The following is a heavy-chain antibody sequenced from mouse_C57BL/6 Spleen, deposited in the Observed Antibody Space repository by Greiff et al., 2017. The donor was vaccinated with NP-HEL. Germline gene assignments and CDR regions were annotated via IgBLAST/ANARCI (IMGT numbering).Heavy chain of an antibody. J-gene: IGHJ2*01. CDR1: GFTFSNYW. Sequence: EVMLVESGGGLVQPGGSMKLSCVASGFTFSNYWMNWVRQSPEKGLEWVAQIRLKSDNYATHYAESVKGRFTISRDDSKSSVYLQMNNLRAEDTGIYYCTAPYYGSSYGYWGQGTTLTVSS. CDR2: IRLKSDNYAT. D-gene: IGHD1-1*01. V-gene: IGHV6-3*01. CDR3: TAPYYGSSYGY.